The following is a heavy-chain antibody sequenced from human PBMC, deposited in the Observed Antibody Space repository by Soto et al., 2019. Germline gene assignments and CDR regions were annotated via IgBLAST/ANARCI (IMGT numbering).Heavy chain of an antibody. CDR1: GFTVSSNY. J-gene: IGHJ6*02. CDR2: IYNGGST. V-gene: IGHV3-66*01. Sequence: EVQLVESGGGLVQPGGSLRLSCAASGFTVSSNYMSWVRQAPGKGLEWVSVIYNGGSTYYADSVKGRFTISRDNSKNTLYLQMNGLRAEDTAVYYCARDRIPTGMDVWGQGPTVTVSS. CDR3: ARDRIPTGMDV.